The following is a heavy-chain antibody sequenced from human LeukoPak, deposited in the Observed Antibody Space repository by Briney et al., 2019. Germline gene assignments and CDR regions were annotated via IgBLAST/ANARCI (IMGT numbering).Heavy chain of an antibody. V-gene: IGHV3-23*01. Sequence: GGSLRLSGTASGFTFSSYTMSWVRQAPGKGLKWVSTITTGGPNTYYADSVKGRFTVSRDDSKNTLYLQMNSLRAEDTAVYYCAKDGGLWVSAHWGDSWGRGALVTVSS. D-gene: IGHD7-27*01. CDR1: GFTFSSYT. CDR3: AKDGGLWVSAHWGDS. J-gene: IGHJ4*02. CDR2: ITTGGPNT.